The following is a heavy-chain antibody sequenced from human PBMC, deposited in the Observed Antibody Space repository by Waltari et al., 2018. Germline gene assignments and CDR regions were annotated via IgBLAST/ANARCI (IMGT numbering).Heavy chain of an antibody. CDR3: ARVGYDFWSGYSYFDY. CDR2: ISSSGSTI. J-gene: IGHJ4*02. Sequence: EVQLVESGGGLVQPGGSLRPCCAASGFTFSSYEINWVRHASGKGLEWVSYISSSGSTIYYADSVKGRFTISRDNAKNSLYLQMNSLRAEDTAVYYCARVGYDFWSGYSYFDYWGQGTLVTVSS. CDR1: GFTFSSYE. V-gene: IGHV3-48*03. D-gene: IGHD3-3*01.